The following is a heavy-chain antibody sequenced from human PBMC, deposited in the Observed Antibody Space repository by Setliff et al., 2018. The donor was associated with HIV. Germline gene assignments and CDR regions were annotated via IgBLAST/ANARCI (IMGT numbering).Heavy chain of an antibody. D-gene: IGHD3-10*01. CDR2: ISYDGSYK. CDR3: AREGYYGSGSLDY. CDR1: GFTFSTYA. Sequence: HPGGSLRLSCAASGFTFSTYAIHWVRQAPGKGLEWVAIISYDGSYKFYADSVRGRFTISRDNSKNTLYLQMNSLRAEDTAVYYCAREGYYGSGSLDYWGQGTLVTVSS. V-gene: IGHV3-30*04. J-gene: IGHJ4*02.